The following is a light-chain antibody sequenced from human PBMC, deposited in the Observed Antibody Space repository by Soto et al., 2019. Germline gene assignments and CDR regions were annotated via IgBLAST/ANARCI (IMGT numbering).Light chain of an antibody. CDR3: SSYAGSNNPVI. CDR1: SSDVGGYNY. CDR2: EVS. J-gene: IGLJ2*01. Sequence: QSALTQPPSASGSPGQSVTISCTGTSSDVGGYNYVSWYQQHPGKAPKFLIFEVSRRPSGVPDRFSGSKSGNTAFLTVSGLQADDEAEYYCSSYAGSNNPVIVGGGTKLTVL. V-gene: IGLV2-8*01.